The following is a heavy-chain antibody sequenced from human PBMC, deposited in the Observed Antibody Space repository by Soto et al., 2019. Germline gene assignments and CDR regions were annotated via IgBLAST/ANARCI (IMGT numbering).Heavy chain of an antibody. V-gene: IGHV4-34*01. CDR3: ARGRGMIVATILSRNFDY. CDR2: INHSGST. D-gene: IGHD5-12*01. Sequence: SETLSLTCAVYGGSFSGYYWSWIRPPPGKGLEWIGEINHSGSTNYNPSLKSRVTISVDTSKNQFSLKLSSVTAADTAVYYCARGRGMIVATILSRNFDYWGQGTLVTVS. CDR1: GGSFSGYY. J-gene: IGHJ4*02.